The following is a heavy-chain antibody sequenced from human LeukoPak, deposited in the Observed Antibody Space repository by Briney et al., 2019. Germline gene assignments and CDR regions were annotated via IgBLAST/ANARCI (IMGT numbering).Heavy chain of an antibody. CDR3: ARSLPYGTTWYGRSDF. CDR2: IRQDGDTK. J-gene: IGHJ4*02. D-gene: IGHD6-13*01. V-gene: IGHV3-7*03. CDR1: GFTFSDYV. Sequence: GGSLRLSCAASGFTFSDYVMSWVRQAPGKGLEWVANIRQDGDTKYYVDSVKGRFTISRDSAMNSLYLQMNSLRAEDTAIYYCARSLPYGTTWYGRSDFWGQGTLVTVSS.